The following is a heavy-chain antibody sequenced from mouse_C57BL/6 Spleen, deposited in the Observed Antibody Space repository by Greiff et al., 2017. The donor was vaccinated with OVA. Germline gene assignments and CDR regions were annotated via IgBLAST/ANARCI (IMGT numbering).Heavy chain of an antibody. J-gene: IGHJ3*01. D-gene: IGHD1-1*01. CDR2: INPSTGGT. CDR1: GYSFTGYY. V-gene: IGHV1-42*01. CDR3: ARSSSAWFAY. Sequence: VQLQQSGPELVKPGASVKISCKASGYSFTGYYMNWVKQSPEKSLEWIGEINPSTGGTTYNQKFKAKATLTVDKSSSTAYMQLTSLTSEDSAVYYCARSSSAWFAYWGPGTLVTVSA.